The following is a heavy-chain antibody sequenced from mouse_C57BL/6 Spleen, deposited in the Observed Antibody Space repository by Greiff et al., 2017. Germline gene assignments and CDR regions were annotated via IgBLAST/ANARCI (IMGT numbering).Heavy chain of an antibody. CDR1: GYTFTDYE. CDR2: IDPETGGT. V-gene: IGHV1-15*01. Sequence: QVQLQQSGAELVRPGASVTLSCTASGYTFTDYEMHWVKQTPVHGLEWIGAIDPETGGTAYNQKFKGKAILTADKSYSTAYMELRSLTSEDSAVYYCTKYYSNYGYFDYWGQGTTLTVSS. CDR3: TKYYSNYGYFDY. J-gene: IGHJ2*01. D-gene: IGHD2-5*01.